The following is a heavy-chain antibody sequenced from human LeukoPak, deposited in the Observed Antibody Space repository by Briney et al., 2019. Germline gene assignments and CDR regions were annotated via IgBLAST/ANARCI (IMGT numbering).Heavy chain of an antibody. V-gene: IGHV3-23*01. CDR2: ISGSGGRT. D-gene: IGHD6-13*01. CDR1: GFTFSSYA. J-gene: IGHJ4*02. Sequence: GGSLRLSCAASGFTFSSYAMSWVRQAPGKGLEWVSAISGSGGRTYYADSVKGRFTISRDNAKNSLYLQMNSLRAEDTAVYYCARETDIAAAGTLDYWGQGTLVTVSS. CDR3: ARETDIAAAGTLDY.